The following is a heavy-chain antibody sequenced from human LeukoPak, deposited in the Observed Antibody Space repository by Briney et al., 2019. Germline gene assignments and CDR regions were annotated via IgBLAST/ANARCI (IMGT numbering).Heavy chain of an antibody. J-gene: IGHJ4*02. CDR3: ARDGGYDFWSGYYQNPFDY. D-gene: IGHD3-3*01. CDR1: GGSINTPNYY. V-gene: IGHV4-39*07. Sequence: PSATLSLTCTVSGGSINTPNYYWGWIRQTPGKGLEWIGNIFYSGGTYYSPSLTSRVTISLDTSRNQFSLKLNSVTAADTAVYYCARDGGYDFWSGYYQNPFDYWGQGTLVTVSS. CDR2: IFYSGGT.